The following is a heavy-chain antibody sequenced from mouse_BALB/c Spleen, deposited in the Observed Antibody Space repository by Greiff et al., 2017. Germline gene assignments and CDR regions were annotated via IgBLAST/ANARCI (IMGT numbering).Heavy chain of an antibody. CDR2: ISSGGSYT. V-gene: IGHV5-6-4*01. CDR3: TREAFITTVGFDY. CDR1: GFTFSSYT. J-gene: IGHJ2*01. Sequence: EVMLVESGGGLVKPGGSLKLSCAASGFTFSSYTMSWVRQTPEKRLEWVATISSGGSYTYYPDSVKGRFTISRDNAKNTLYLQMSSLKSEDTAMYYCTREAFITTVGFDYWGQGTTLTVSS. D-gene: IGHD1-1*01.